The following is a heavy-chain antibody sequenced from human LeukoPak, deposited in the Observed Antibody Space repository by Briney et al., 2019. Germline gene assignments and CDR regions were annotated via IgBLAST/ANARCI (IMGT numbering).Heavy chain of an antibody. Sequence: GESLQISCQGSGYSFTSYWIGWVRQMPGKGLEWMGIIYPGDSDTRYSPSFQGQVTISADKSISTAYLQWSSLKASDTAMYYCARAPSNYYGSGSYYKYYYYGMDVWGQGTTVTVSS. CDR1: GYSFTSYW. J-gene: IGHJ6*02. CDR3: ARAPSNYYGSGSYYKYYYYGMDV. D-gene: IGHD3-10*01. CDR2: IYPGDSDT. V-gene: IGHV5-51*01.